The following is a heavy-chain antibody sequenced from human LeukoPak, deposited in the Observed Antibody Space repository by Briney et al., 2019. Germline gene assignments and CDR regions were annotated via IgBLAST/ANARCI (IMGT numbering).Heavy chain of an antibody. D-gene: IGHD5-18*01. V-gene: IGHV4-34*01. CDR1: GGSFSGYY. Sequence: SETLSLTCAVYGGSFSGYYWSWIRQPPGKGLEWIGEINHSGSTNYNPSLKGRVTISVDTSKNQFSLKLSSVTAADTAVYYCARGQYSYALDYWGQGTLVTVSS. CDR3: ARGQYSYALDY. CDR2: INHSGST. J-gene: IGHJ4*02.